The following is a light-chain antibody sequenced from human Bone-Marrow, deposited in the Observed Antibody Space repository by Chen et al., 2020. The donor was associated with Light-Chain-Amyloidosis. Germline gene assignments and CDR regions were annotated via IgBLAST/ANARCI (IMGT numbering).Light chain of an antibody. Sequence: SYVPTQPSSVSVAPGQPATIGCGGNHIGSTSVHWYQQTPGQAPLLVVYDDSDRPSGIPERLSGSNSGNTATLTVSRVEAGDEADYYCQVWDGSSDRPVFGGGTKLTVL. CDR2: DDS. CDR3: QVWDGSSDRPV. V-gene: IGLV3-21*02. CDR1: HIGSTS. J-gene: IGLJ3*02.